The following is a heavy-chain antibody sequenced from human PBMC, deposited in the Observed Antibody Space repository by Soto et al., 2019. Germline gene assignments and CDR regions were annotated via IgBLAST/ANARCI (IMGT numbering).Heavy chain of an antibody. CDR1: GFTFSSYA. CDR3: ARDTLWGTALVRGSFDL. V-gene: IGHV3-30-3*01. Sequence: QVQLVESGGGVVQPGRSLRLSCAASGFTFSSYAMHWVRQAPGKGLEWVAVISYDGSNKYYADSVKGRFTISRDNSKNPLYLQMNSLSAEDTAVYYCARDTLWGTALVRGSFDLWGRGTLVTVSS. J-gene: IGHJ2*01. D-gene: IGHD3-10*01. CDR2: ISYDGSNK.